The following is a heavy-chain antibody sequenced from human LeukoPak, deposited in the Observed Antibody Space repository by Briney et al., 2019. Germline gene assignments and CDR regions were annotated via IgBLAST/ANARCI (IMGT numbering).Heavy chain of an antibody. V-gene: IGHV4-61*01. D-gene: IGHD3-22*01. CDR2: IYYSGST. CDR3: ARNTYYYDSSGYYE. CDR1: GGSISSGSYY. Sequence: SETLSLTCTVSGGSISSGSYYWSWIRQPPGKGLEWIGYIYYSGSTNYNPSLKSRVTISVDTSKNQFSLKLSSVTAADTAVYYCARNTYYYDSSGYYEWGQGTLVTVSS. J-gene: IGHJ4*02.